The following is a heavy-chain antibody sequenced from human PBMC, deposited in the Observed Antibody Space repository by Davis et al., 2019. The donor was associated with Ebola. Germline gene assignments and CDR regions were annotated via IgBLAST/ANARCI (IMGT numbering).Heavy chain of an antibody. D-gene: IGHD2-2*01. Sequence: SETLSLTCTVSSDSVGSQSYFWGWIRQPPGKGLEWIGYIYYSGSTNYNPSLKSRVTISVDTSKNQFSLKLSSVTAADTAVYYCAREIVVVPAGRGGFDYWGQGTLVTVSS. J-gene: IGHJ4*02. CDR3: AREIVVVPAGRGGFDY. CDR1: SDSVGSQSYF. CDR2: IYYSGST. V-gene: IGHV4-61*01.